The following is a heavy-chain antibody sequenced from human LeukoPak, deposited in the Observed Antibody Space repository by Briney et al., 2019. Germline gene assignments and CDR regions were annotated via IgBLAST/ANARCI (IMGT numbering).Heavy chain of an antibody. J-gene: IGHJ5*02. CDR1: GWSFNDYY. Sequence: PSETLSLTCAVYGWSFNDYYWNWIRQPPRKGLEWVGEINARGDTNFNPSLKSRVTISVDTSKSQFSLTLTSMIAADTAVYYCARGQVPAARGYNWFDPWGRGTLVTVSS. V-gene: IGHV4-34*01. CDR3: ARGQVPAARGYNWFDP. D-gene: IGHD2-2*01. CDR2: INARGDT.